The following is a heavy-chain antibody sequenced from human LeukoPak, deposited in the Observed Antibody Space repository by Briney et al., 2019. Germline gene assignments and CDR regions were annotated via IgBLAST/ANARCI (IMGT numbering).Heavy chain of an antibody. D-gene: IGHD6-13*01. CDR3: TRGGGYGSGWYAGNFDH. CDR1: GFTFSDYY. CDR2: ISGSSNTI. Sequence: GGSLRLSCTASGFTFSDYYLSWIRQAPGRGLEWVSYISGSSNTIYVANSLKGRFTISRDNAKNSLYLQMNILRAEDTAVYYCTRGGGYGSGWYAGNFDHWGQGALVTVSS. J-gene: IGHJ4*02. V-gene: IGHV3-11*04.